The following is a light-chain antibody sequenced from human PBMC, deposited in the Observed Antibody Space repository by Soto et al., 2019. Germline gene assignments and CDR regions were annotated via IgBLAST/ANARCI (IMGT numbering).Light chain of an antibody. CDR3: KHYRT. J-gene: IGKJ1*01. CDR1: QRISSW. Sequence: DIQMTQSPATLSASVGDRVTITCRASQRISSWLAWYQQKPAQAPKFLIYKTSILERGVSSRFSGRGSGTEFTLTISSLQPDDVATCYCKHYRTFGPGTKVE. CDR2: KTS. V-gene: IGKV1-5*03.